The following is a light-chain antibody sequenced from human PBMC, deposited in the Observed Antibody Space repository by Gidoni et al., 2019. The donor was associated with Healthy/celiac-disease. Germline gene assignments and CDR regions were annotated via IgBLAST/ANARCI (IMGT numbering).Light chain of an antibody. CDR1: QSVSSSY. Sequence: IALTQSPGTLSLSPGERATLSCRASQSVSSSYLAWYQQKPGQAPRLLLYGASSRATGIPDRFSGSGSETDFTLTISRLEPEDFAVYYCQQYGSSAPLTFGGGTKVEIK. CDR3: QQYGSSAPLT. CDR2: GAS. V-gene: IGKV3-20*01. J-gene: IGKJ4*01.